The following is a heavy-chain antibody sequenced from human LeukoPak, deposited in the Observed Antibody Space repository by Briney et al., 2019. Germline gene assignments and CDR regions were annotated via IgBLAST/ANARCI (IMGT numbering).Heavy chain of an antibody. J-gene: IGHJ4*02. D-gene: IGHD6-19*01. CDR1: GFTFSSYA. V-gene: IGHV3-23*01. Sequence: PGGSLRLSCAASGFTFSSYAMSWVRQAPGKGLEWVSAISGSGGSTYYADSVKGRFTISGDNSKNTLYLQMNSLRAEDTAVYYCAKLRSGWYYFDYWGQGTLVTVSS. CDR2: ISGSGGST. CDR3: AKLRSGWYYFDY.